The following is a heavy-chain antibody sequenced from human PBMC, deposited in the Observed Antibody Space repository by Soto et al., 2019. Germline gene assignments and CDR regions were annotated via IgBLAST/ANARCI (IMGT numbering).Heavy chain of an antibody. J-gene: IGHJ4*02. D-gene: IGHD6-13*01. CDR1: GFTFSSYA. CDR3: AKDSLSKTIAAEARVFDY. V-gene: IGHV3-23*01. CDR2: ISGSGGST. Sequence: PGGSLRLSCAASGFTFSSYAMSWVRQAPGKGLEWVSAISGSGGSTYYADSVKGRFTISRDNSKNTLYLQMNSLRAEDTAVYYCAKDSLSKTIAAEARVFDYWGQGTLVTVSS.